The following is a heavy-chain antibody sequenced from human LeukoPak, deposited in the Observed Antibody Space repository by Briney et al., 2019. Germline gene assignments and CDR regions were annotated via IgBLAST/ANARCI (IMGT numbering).Heavy chain of an antibody. J-gene: IGHJ3*02. CDR2: INTNTGNP. Sequence: ASVKVSCKASGYTFTSYAMNWVRQAPGQGLEWMGWINTNTGNPTYAQGFTGRFVFSLDTSVSTAYLQISSLKAEDTAVYYCARELRGYSYATILPDAFDIWGQGTMVTVSS. CDR1: GYTFTSYA. D-gene: IGHD5-18*01. CDR3: ARELRGYSYATILPDAFDI. V-gene: IGHV7-4-1*02.